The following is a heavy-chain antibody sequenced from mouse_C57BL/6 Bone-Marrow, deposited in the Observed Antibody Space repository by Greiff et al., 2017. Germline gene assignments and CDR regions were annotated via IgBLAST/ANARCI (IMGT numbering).Heavy chain of an antibody. V-gene: IGHV1-82*01. CDR2: IYPGDGDT. CDR1: GYAFSSSW. CDR3: AIPGGLRRSWFAY. Sequence: QVQLQQSGPELVKPGASVKISCKASGYAFSSSWMNWVKQRPGKGLEWIGRIYPGDGDTNYNGKFKGKATLTADKSSSTAYMRLSSLTSEDSAVYFCAIPGGLRRSWFAYWGQGTLVTVSA. D-gene: IGHD2-2*01. J-gene: IGHJ3*01.